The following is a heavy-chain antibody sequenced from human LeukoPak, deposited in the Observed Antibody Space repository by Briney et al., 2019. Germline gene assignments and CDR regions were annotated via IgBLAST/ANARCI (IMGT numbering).Heavy chain of an antibody. D-gene: IGHD4-17*01. V-gene: IGHV4-38-2*02. CDR3: ARVGYGDGEYYFDY. Sequence: SETLSLTCTVSGYSISSGYYWGWIRQPPGKGLEWIGSIYHSGSTYYNPSLKSRVTISVVTSKNQFSLKLSPVTAAGTAVYHCARVGYGDGEYYFDYWGQGTLVTVSS. J-gene: IGHJ4*02. CDR1: GYSISSGYY. CDR2: IYHSGST.